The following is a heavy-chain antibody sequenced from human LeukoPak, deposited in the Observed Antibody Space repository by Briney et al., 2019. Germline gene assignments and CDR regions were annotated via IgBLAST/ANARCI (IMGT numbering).Heavy chain of an antibody. CDR2: IYYSGSA. D-gene: IGHD1-26*01. V-gene: IGHV4-59*01. J-gene: IGHJ3*02. CDR1: GGSISSYY. Sequence: SETLSLTCTVSGGSISSYYWSWSRQPPGKGLEWIGYIYYSGSANYNPSLKSRVTISVEASKNQFSLKLSSVTAADKAVYYCATYSDPGSYPDAFDIWGQGTMVTVSS. CDR3: ATYSDPGSYPDAFDI.